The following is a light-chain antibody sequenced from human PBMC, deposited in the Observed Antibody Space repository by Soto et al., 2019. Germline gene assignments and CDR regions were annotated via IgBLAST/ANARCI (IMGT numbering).Light chain of an antibody. V-gene: IGKV1-9*01. J-gene: IGKJ2*01. CDR1: QGISSY. CDR3: QQLNSYPHT. Sequence: DIQLTQSPSFLSASVGDRVTITSRASQGISSYLAWYQQKPGKAPKLLIYAASTLQSGVPSRFSGSGSGTEFTLTISSLQPEDFATYYCQQLNSYPHTFGQGTKLEI. CDR2: AAS.